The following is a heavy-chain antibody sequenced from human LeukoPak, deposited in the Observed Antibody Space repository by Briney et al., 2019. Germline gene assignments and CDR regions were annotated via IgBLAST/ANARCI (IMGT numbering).Heavy chain of an antibody. J-gene: IGHJ4*02. Sequence: SVKVSCKASGGTFSSYAISWVRQAPGQGLEWMGGIIPIFGTANYAQKFQGRVTITADESTSTAYMELSSLRSEDTAVYYCARDPVPGYDSSGYADWDYWGQRTLVTVSS. V-gene: IGHV1-69*13. CDR3: ARDPVPGYDSSGYADWDY. CDR2: IIPIFGTA. CDR1: GGTFSSYA. D-gene: IGHD3-22*01.